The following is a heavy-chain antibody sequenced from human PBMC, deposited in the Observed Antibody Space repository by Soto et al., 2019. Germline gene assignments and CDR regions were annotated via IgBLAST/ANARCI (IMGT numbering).Heavy chain of an antibody. CDR1: GGTFSSYA. CDR2: IIPIFGTA. CDR3: ARLLAAAGPAFFDY. D-gene: IGHD6-13*01. J-gene: IGHJ4*02. V-gene: IGHV1-69*13. Sequence: GASVKVSCKASGGTFSSYAISWVRQAPGQGLEWMGGIIPIFGTANYAQKFQGRVTITADESTSTAYMELSSLRSEDTAVYYCARLLAAAGPAFFDYWGQGTLVTVSS.